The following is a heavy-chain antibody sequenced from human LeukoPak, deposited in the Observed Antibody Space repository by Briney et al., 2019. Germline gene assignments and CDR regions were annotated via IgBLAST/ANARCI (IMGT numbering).Heavy chain of an antibody. V-gene: IGHV3-33*01. Sequence: GGSLRLSCAGSGFTFSNFVIHWVRQAPGKGLEWVAVIWNDGSKKYYSDSVKGRFTISRDDSKNTLYLQMNSLRAEDTAVYYCARDSSYCSSTSCFGALFDYWGQGTLVTVSS. D-gene: IGHD2-2*01. CDR3: ARDSSYCSSTSCFGALFDY. CDR2: IWNDGSKK. CDR1: GFTFSNFV. J-gene: IGHJ4*02.